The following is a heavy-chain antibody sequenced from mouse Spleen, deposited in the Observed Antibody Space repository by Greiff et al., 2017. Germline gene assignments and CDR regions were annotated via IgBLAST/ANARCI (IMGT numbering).Heavy chain of an antibody. Sequence: EVQLVESGGGLVQPGGSLSLSCAASGFTFTDYYMSWVRQPPGKALEWLGFIRNKANGYTTEYSASVKGRFTISRDNSQSILYLQMNALRAEDSATYYCARYKNGTGFAYWGQGTLVTVSA. J-gene: IGHJ3*01. V-gene: IGHV7-3*01. CDR3: ARYKNGTGFAY. D-gene: IGHD4-1*01. CDR2: IRNKANGYTT. CDR1: GFTFTDYY.